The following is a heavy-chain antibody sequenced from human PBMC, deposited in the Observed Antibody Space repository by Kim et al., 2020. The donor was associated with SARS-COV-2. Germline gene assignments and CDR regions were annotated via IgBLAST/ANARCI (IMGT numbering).Heavy chain of an antibody. CDR2: IKQDGSEK. V-gene: IGHV3-7*01. CDR3: ARDVGEMVTRANDFDY. CDR1: GFTFSSYW. D-gene: IGHD5-18*01. Sequence: GGSLRLSCAASGFTFSSYWMSWVRQAPGKGLEWVANIKQDGSEKYYVDSVKGRFTISRDNAKNSLYLQMNSLRAEDTAVYYCARDVGEMVTRANDFDYCGEGTLVTASS. J-gene: IGHJ4*02.